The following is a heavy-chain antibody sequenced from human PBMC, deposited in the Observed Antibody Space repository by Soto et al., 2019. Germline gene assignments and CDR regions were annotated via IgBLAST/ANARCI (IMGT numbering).Heavy chain of an antibody. V-gene: IGHV1-18*04. CDR2: ISAYNGKT. J-gene: IGHJ4*02. CDR1: GYTFTSDV. D-gene: IGHD3-9*01. Sequence: GASVNCYVNASGYTFTSDVISWVRQAPGQVLDCIGWISAYNGKTNYAQKLQGRVTMTTDTYTSTAYMELRSLRSDDTAVYYCAIEEDILTVYYRLALLFKYWGQGTLVIVSS. CDR3: AIEEDILTVYYRLALLFKY.